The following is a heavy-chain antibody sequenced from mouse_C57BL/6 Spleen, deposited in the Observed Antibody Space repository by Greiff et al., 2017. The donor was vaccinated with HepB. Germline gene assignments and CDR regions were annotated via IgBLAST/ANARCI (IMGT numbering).Heavy chain of an antibody. D-gene: IGHD1-1*01. Sequence: VQLQQSGPELVKPGASVKISCKASGYTFTDYYMNWVKQSHGKSLEWIGDINPNNGGTSYNQKFKGKATLTVDKSSSTAYMELRSLTSEDSAVYYCARSYYGSSYVVFDYWGQGTTLTVSS. J-gene: IGHJ2*01. CDR1: GYTFTDYY. V-gene: IGHV1-26*01. CDR2: INPNNGGT. CDR3: ARSYYGSSYVVFDY.